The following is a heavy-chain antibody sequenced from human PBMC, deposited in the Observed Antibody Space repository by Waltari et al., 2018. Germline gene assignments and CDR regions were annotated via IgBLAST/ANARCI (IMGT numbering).Heavy chain of an antibody. D-gene: IGHD1-26*01. CDR2: IYHSGST. J-gene: IGHJ4*02. Sequence: QVQLQESGPGLVKPSGTLSLNCAVSGGSLSSSHWWSWVRQPPGKGLEWIGEIYHSGSTNYNPSLKSRVTISVDKSKNQFSLKLSSVTAADTAVYYCATLWGGSYRNYYFDYWGQGTLVTVSS. CDR1: GGSLSSSHW. CDR3: ATLWGGSYRNYYFDY. V-gene: IGHV4-4*02.